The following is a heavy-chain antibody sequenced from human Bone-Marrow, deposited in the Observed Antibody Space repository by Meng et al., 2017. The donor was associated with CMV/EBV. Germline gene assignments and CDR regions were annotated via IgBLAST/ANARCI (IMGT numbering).Heavy chain of an antibody. CDR1: GFRFSDYY. CDR2: ISSSYAV. D-gene: IGHD6-6*01. Sequence: GGSLRLSCAASGFRFSDYYMTWIRQAPGKGLEWVSYISSSYAVDYADSLKGRFTISRDNAKNSLYLQMNSLRAEDTAVYYCATYSSSQFSWYFDLWGRGTLVTVSS. J-gene: IGHJ2*01. V-gene: IGHV3-69-1*01. CDR3: ATYSSSQFSWYFDL.